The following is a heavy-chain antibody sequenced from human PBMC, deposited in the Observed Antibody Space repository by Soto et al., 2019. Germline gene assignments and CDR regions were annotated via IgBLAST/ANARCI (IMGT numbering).Heavy chain of an antibody. CDR2: IYYSGST. V-gene: IGHV4-31*03. J-gene: IGHJ5*02. D-gene: IGHD4-17*01. Sequence: QVQLQESGPGLVKPSQTLSLTCTVSGGSISSGGYYWSWIRQHPGKGREWIGYIYYSGSTYYNPSLKSRVTISVDTSKNQFSLKLSSVTAADTAVYYCARSAVYYGDYLYNWFDPWGQGTLVTVSS. CDR3: ARSAVYYGDYLYNWFDP. CDR1: GGSISSGGYY.